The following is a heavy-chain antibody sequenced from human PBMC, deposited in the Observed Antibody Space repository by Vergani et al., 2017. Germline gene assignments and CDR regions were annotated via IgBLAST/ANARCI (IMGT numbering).Heavy chain of an antibody. CDR2: INHSGST. D-gene: IGHD6-19*01. J-gene: IGHJ3*02. V-gene: IGHV4-34*01. CDR1: GGSFSGYY. CDR3: ARAYSSGWYGDAFDI. Sequence: QVQLQQWGAGLLKPSETLSLTCAVYGGSFSGYYWSWICQPPGKGLEWIGEINHSGSTNYNPSLKSRVTISVDTSKNQFSLKLSSVTAADTAVYYCARAYSSGWYGDAFDIWGQGTMVTVSS.